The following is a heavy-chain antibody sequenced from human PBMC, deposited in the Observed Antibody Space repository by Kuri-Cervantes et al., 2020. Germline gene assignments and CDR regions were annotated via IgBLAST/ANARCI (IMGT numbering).Heavy chain of an antibody. CDR1: GFTFSDYY. D-gene: IGHD3-16*02. V-gene: IGHV3-11*04. CDR2: ISSSGSTI. J-gene: IGHJ6*02. CDR3: ARVDDYVWGSYQGYYGMGV. Sequence: GESLKISCAASGFTFSDYYMSWIRQAPGKGLEWVSYISSSGSTIYYADSVKGRFTISRDNAKNSLYLQMNSLRDEDTAVYYCARVDDYVWGSYQGYYGMGVWGQGTTVTVSS.